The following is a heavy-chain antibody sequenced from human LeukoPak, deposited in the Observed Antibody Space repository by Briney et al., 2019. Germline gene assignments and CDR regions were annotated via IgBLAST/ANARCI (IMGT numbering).Heavy chain of an antibody. J-gene: IGHJ4*02. CDR2: FDPEDGET. Sequence: ASVKVSCKVSGYTLTELSMHWVRQAPGKGREWMGGFDPEDGETIYAQKFQGRVTMTEDTSTDTAYMELSSLRSEDTAVYYCATATTVTTLSASDFDYWGQGTLVTVSS. D-gene: IGHD4-17*01. CDR1: GYTLTELS. CDR3: ATATTVTTLSASDFDY. V-gene: IGHV1-24*01.